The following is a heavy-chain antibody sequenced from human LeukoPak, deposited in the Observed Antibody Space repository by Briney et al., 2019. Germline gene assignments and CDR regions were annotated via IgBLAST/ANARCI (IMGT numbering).Heavy chain of an antibody. D-gene: IGHD2-15*01. V-gene: IGHV4-59*02. Sequence: SETLSLTCTVSGGSVSSYYWSWIRQPPGKGLEWIGYIYYSGSTNYNPSLKSRVTISVDTSKNQFSLKLSSVTAADTAVYYCARDLGYCSGGSCNWFDPWGQGTLVTVSS. CDR3: ARDLGYCSGGSCNWFDP. CDR2: IYYSGST. J-gene: IGHJ5*02. CDR1: GGSVSSYY.